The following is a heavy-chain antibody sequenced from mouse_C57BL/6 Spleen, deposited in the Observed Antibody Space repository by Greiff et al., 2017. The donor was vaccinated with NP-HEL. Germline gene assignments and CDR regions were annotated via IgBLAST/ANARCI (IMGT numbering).Heavy chain of an antibody. D-gene: IGHD2-5*01. Sequence: QVQLQQPGAELVKPGASVKLSCKASGYTFTSYWMQWVKQRPGQGLEWIGEIDPSDSYTNYNHKFKGKATLTVDTSSSTAYMQLSSLTSEDSAVYYCARNYYSNYVYAMDYWGQGTSVTVSS. CDR1: GYTFTSYW. J-gene: IGHJ4*01. V-gene: IGHV1-50*01. CDR3: ARNYYSNYVYAMDY. CDR2: IDPSDSYT.